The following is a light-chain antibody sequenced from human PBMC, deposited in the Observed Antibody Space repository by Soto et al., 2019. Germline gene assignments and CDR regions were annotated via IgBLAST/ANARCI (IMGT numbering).Light chain of an antibody. CDR2: GAS. Sequence: EIVLTQSPGTLSLSPGERATLSCRASQSVSSSYLAWYQQKHGQATRLLIYGASSRATGIPDRFSGSGSGKEFTLTLSRLEPEDFAVYYCQQYGSSPYTFGQGTKLEIK. CDR1: QSVSSSY. V-gene: IGKV3-20*01. J-gene: IGKJ2*01. CDR3: QQYGSSPYT.